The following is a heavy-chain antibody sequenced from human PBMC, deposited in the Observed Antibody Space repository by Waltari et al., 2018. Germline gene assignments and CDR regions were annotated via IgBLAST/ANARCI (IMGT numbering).Heavy chain of an antibody. J-gene: IGHJ4*02. CDR3: TRGLGWESDY. Sequence: EEQLVESGGGLVQPGGSLRLSCAASGFTFSSYWMTWVRQAPGKGLGGVANIKQEGSGKDYIDSMKGRVIISRDKAKNSLYLQMNSLRAEDTAVYYCTRGLGWESDYWGQGTLVTVSS. CDR1: GFTFSSYW. D-gene: IGHD6-19*01. V-gene: IGHV3-7*01. CDR2: IKQEGSGK.